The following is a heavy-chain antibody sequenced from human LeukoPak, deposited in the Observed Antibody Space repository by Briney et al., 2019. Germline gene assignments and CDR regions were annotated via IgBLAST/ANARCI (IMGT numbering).Heavy chain of an antibody. Sequence: ASVKVSCKASGGTFSSYATSWVRQAPGQGLEWMGRIIPIFGIANYAQKFQGRVTITADKSTSTAYMELSSLRSEDTAVYYCAREGGQYYYDSSGYFDYWGQGTLVTVSS. D-gene: IGHD3-22*01. V-gene: IGHV1-69*04. CDR3: AREGGQYYYDSSGYFDY. J-gene: IGHJ4*02. CDR1: GGTFSSYA. CDR2: IIPIFGIA.